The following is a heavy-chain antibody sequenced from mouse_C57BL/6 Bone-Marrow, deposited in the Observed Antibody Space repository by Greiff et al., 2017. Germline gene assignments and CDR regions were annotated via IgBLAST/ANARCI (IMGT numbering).Heavy chain of an antibody. CDR1: GFTFSSYA. CDR2: ISAGGSYT. Sequence: EVMLVESGGGLVKPGGSLKLSCAASGFTFSSYAMSWVRQTPEKRLEWVATISAGGSYTYYPDNVKGRFTISRDNAKNNLYLQMSHLKSEDAAMYSCATSRDYWGQGTTLTVSS. J-gene: IGHJ2*01. V-gene: IGHV5-4*03. CDR3: ATSRDY.